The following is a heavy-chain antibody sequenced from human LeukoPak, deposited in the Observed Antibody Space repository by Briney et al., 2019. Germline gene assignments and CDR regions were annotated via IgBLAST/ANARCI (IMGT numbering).Heavy chain of an antibody. CDR1: GFTFSSYA. Sequence: GGSLRLSCAASGFTFSSYAMSWVRQAPGKGLEWVSGISWNSGSIGYADSVKGRFTISRDNAKNSLYLQMNSLRAEDTALYYCAKSGVLGEYYGMDVWGQGTTVTVSS. V-gene: IGHV3-9*01. CDR3: AKSGVLGEYYGMDV. J-gene: IGHJ6*02. CDR2: ISWNSGSI.